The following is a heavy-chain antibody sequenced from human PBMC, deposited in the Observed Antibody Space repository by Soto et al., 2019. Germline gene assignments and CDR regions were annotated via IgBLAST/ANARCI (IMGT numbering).Heavy chain of an antibody. Sequence: EVQLVESGGGLVKPGGSLRLSCAASGFTFSSYSMNWVRQAPGKGLEWVSSISSSSSYIYYADSVKGRFTISRDNAKNSLYLQMNSLRAEDTAVYYCARDITRGSDGRPTFLDYWGQRTLVTVSA. CDR2: ISSSSSYI. CDR3: ARDITRGSDGRPTFLDY. D-gene: IGHD1-26*01. CDR1: GFTFSSYS. V-gene: IGHV3-21*01. J-gene: IGHJ4*02.